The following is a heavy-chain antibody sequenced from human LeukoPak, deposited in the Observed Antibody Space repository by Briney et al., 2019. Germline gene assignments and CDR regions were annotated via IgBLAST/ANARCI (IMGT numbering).Heavy chain of an antibody. CDR1: GFDFSSNW. D-gene: IGHD1-26*01. CDR3: ARVGALGY. V-gene: IGHV3-74*01. Sequence: GGSLRLSCAASGFDFSSNWMHWVRHAPGQGLVWVSRIKGDGISTNYADSVKGRFTISRDIAKNTLYLQMNSLRDEDTAVYYCARVGALGYWGQGTLVTVSS. CDR2: IKGDGIST. J-gene: IGHJ4*02.